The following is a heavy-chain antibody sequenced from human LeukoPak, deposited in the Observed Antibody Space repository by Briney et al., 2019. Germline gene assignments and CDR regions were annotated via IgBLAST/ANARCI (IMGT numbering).Heavy chain of an antibody. CDR2: FDPEDGET. CDR1: GYTLTELS. J-gene: IGHJ4*02. CDR3: ATGNYYGSGSYYNVAY. V-gene: IGHV1-24*01. Sequence: ASVKVSCKVSGYTLTELSMHWVRQAPGKGLEWMGGFDPEDGETIYAQKFQGRVTMTEDTSTDTAYMELSSLGSEDTAVYYCATGNYYGSGSYYNVAYWGQGTLVTVSS. D-gene: IGHD3-10*01.